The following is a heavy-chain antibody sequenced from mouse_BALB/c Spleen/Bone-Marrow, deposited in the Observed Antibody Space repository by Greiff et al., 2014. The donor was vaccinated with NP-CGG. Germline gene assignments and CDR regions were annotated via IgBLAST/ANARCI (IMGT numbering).Heavy chain of an antibody. J-gene: IGHJ4*01. D-gene: IGHD2-1*01. CDR1: GFNIKDTY. CDR2: IDPANGNT. V-gene: IGHV14-3*02. CDR3: AIYYGNYYAMDY. Sequence: EVQLQQSGAELVKPGASVKLSGTASGFNIKDTYMHWVKQRPEQGLEWIGRIDPANGNTKYDPKFQGKATITADTSSNTAYLQLSSLTSEDTAVYYCAIYYGNYYAMDYWGQGTSVTVSS.